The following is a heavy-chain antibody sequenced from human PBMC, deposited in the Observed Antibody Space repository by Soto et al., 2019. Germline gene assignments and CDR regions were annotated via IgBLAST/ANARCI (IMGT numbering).Heavy chain of an antibody. Sequence: QLQLHESGPGLVKPSETLSLTCAVSGVSIHNSHSFWAWIRQPPGKGLEFIGSVYYRGGANYNPSLKSRDTISVDTSKNQLSLRVTSVTAADTAVYYCGRVVEGATRHTDFDSWGQGTPVTVSS. CDR3: GRVVEGATRHTDFDS. CDR1: GVSIHNSHSF. D-gene: IGHD2-15*01. CDR2: VYYRGGA. J-gene: IGHJ5*01. V-gene: IGHV4-39*01.